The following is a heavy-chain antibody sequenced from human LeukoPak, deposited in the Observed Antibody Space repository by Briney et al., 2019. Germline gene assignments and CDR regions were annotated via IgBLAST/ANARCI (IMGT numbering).Heavy chain of an antibody. V-gene: IGHV3-21*01. CDR3: ARGDDIQQRDDAVDI. J-gene: IGHJ3*02. Sequence: GGSLRLSCAASGFTFSTYAMNWVRQAPGKGRAWVSSISITSTHIYYADSVKGRFTISRDNAKNSLNLQMNSLRPEDTAVYYCARGDDIQQRDDAVDIWGQGKMVSVSS. D-gene: IGHD2-8*01. CDR1: GFTFSTYA. CDR2: ISITSTHI.